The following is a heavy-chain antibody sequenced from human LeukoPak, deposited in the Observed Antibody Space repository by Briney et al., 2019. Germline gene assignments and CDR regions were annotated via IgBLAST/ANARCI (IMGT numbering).Heavy chain of an antibody. CDR3: AVGGGY. J-gene: IGHJ4*02. V-gene: IGHV3-48*03. Sequence: GGSLRLSCAASGFTFSSYEMNWVRQAPGKGPEWVSFISSSGSSIYYADSVKGRFTISRDNSKNTLSLQMNSLRAEDTAVYHCAVGGGYWGQGTLVTVSS. D-gene: IGHD3-16*01. CDR2: ISSSGSSI. CDR1: GFTFSSYE.